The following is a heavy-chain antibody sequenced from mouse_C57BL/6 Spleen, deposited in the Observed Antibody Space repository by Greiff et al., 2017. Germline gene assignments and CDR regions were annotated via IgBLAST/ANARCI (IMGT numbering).Heavy chain of an antibody. CDR3: SRAYDYDGGEFYAMDN. Sequence: EVKLVESGGGLVKPGGSLKLSCAASGFTFSSYAMSWVRQTPEKRLEWVATISDGGSYTYYPDNVKGRFTLSRDNAKNNLYLQMSDLKSEDTAMYYCSRAYDYDGGEFYAMDNRGQGASVTVSS. CDR2: ISDGGSYT. D-gene: IGHD2-4*01. CDR1: GFTFSSYA. V-gene: IGHV5-4*03. J-gene: IGHJ4*01.